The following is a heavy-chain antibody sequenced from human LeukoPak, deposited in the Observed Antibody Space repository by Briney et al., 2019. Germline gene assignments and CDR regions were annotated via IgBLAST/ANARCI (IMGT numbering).Heavy chain of an antibody. D-gene: IGHD6-19*01. Sequence: ASVKVSCKASGYTFTSYYMHWVRQAPGQGLEWMGIINPSGGSTSYAQKFQGRVTMTRDTSTSTVYMELSSLRSEDTAVYYCARDSRIAVAGTGPLDYWGQGTLVTVSS. CDR1: GYTFTSYY. J-gene: IGHJ4*02. CDR3: ARDSRIAVAGTGPLDY. V-gene: IGHV1-46*01. CDR2: INPSGGST.